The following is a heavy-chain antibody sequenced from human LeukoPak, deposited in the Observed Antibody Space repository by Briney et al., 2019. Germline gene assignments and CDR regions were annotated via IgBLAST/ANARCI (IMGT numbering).Heavy chain of an antibody. V-gene: IGHV4-34*01. J-gene: IGHJ6*02. CDR3: ARQWGDIVVVPAAMRYYYYGMDV. Sequence: SETLSLTCAVYGGSFSGYYWSWIRQPPGKGLEWIGEINHSGSTNYNPSLKSRVTISVDTSKNQFSLKLSSVTAADTAVYYCARQWGDIVVVPAAMRYYYYGMDVWGQGTTVTVSS. CDR1: GGSFSGYY. D-gene: IGHD2-2*01. CDR2: INHSGST.